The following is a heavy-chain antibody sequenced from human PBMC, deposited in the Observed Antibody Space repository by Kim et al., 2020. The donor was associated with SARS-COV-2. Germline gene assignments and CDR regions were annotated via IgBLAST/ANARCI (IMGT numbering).Heavy chain of an antibody. CDR2: IRSKADSYAT. D-gene: IGHD3-3*01. J-gene: IGHJ6*02. CDR1: GFTFSGSG. Sequence: GGSLRLSCAASGFTFSGSGIHWVRQASGKGLEWVGRIRSKADSYATAYTASVKGRFTISREDSKNTAYMQMNRLKTEDTAVYYCGYDFWSGYHYGMDVWGQGTTVTVSS. V-gene: IGHV3-73*01. CDR3: GYDFWSGYHYGMDV.